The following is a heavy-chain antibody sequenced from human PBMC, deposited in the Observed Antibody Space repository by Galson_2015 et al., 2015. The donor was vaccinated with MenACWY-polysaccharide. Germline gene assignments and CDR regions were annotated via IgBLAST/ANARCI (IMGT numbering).Heavy chain of an antibody. D-gene: IGHD5/OR15-5a*01. Sequence: ALRLSCAAAGFTFGSCGMCWFRQQPGKRLVWGSGISGRGGSTYYVDSVKGRFTISRDNSKNTVYLQMNSLRADDTAVYYCAKECSTMDIWGQGTMVTVSS. CDR1: GFTFGSCG. J-gene: IGHJ3*02. V-gene: IGHV3-23*01. CDR3: AKECSTMDI. CDR2: ISGRGGST.